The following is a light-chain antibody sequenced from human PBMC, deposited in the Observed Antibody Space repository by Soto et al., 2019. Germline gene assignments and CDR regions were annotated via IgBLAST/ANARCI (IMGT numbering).Light chain of an antibody. J-gene: IGKJ1*01. CDR2: GAF. Sequence: EIVMTQSPATLSVSPGETATLSCRASQSVSYNLAWYQQKPGQGPRLLIYGAFTRATGIPARFSGSGSGTDFTLTISSLEPEDFAVYYCQQRSNWPPWTFGQGTKVEIK. CDR1: QSVSYN. CDR3: QQRSNWPPWT. V-gene: IGKV3-11*01.